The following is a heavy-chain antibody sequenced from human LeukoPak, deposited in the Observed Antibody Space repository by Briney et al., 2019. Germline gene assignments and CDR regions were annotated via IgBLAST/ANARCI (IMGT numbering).Heavy chain of an antibody. V-gene: IGHV3-11*01. CDR1: GFAFSRYY. J-gene: IGHJ4*02. D-gene: IGHD4-17*01. CDR3: ARERANDYGDSHAGACLDS. Sequence: GGSLRLSCAATGFAFSRYYMSWIRQAPGKGLEWVSYISSTGSTIYYADSVKGRFTISRDNAKNSLYLQMNSLRAEDTAVYYCARERANDYGDSHAGACLDSWGQGNLVTVSS. CDR2: ISSTGSTI.